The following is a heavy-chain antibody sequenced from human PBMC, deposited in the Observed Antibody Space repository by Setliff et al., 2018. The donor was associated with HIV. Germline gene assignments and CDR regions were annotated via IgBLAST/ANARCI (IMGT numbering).Heavy chain of an antibody. V-gene: IGHV1-3*01. CDR1: GYTFTKYD. J-gene: IGHJ1*01. Sequence: ASVKVSCKASGYTFTKYDIHWVRQAPGQRPEWMGWINAGNGNAKYSQKFQGRVTITRDTSASTAYMELSSLTSEDTAVYYCARVACSGGSCYSYFQHWGQGTLVTVSS. D-gene: IGHD2-15*01. CDR3: ARVACSGGSCYSYFQH. CDR2: INAGNGNA.